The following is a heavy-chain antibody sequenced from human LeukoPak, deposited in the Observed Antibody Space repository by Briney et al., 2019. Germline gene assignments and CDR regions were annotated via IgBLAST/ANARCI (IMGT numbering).Heavy chain of an antibody. J-gene: IGHJ4*02. CDR3: ARGAYYYGSGTPGCFDY. V-gene: IGHV3-48*02. D-gene: IGHD3-10*01. CDR2: ISSSSSTI. Sequence: GGSLRLSCAASGFTFSSYSMNRVRQAPGKGLEWVSYISSSSSTIYYAESVKSPFTISRDNAKNSLYLQMNSLRDEDTAVYYCARGAYYYGSGTPGCFDYWGQGTLVTVSS. CDR1: GFTFSSYS.